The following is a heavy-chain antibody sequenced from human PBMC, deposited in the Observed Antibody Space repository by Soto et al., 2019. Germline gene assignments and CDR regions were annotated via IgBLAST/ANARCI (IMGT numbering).Heavy chain of an antibody. CDR2: IIPILGIA. Sequence: QVQLVQSGAEVKKPGSSVKVSCKASGGTFSSYTISWVRQAPGQGLEWMGRIIPILGIANYAQKFQGRVTITADKSTSTAYMELSSLRSEDTAVYYCARDRGDTKKKMDVWGKGTTVTVSS. D-gene: IGHD2-2*01. CDR1: GGTFSSYT. J-gene: IGHJ6*04. V-gene: IGHV1-69*08. CDR3: ARDRGDTKKKMDV.